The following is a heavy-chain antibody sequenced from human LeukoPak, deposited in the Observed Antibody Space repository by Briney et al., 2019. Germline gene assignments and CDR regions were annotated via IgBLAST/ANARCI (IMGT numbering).Heavy chain of an antibody. CDR3: AKTYSSSVYYYYMDV. J-gene: IGHJ6*03. D-gene: IGHD6-6*01. CDR1: EFTFSSYG. CDR2: IRYDGSDR. Sequence: GGSLRLSCVASEFTFSSYGMHWVRQAPGKGLEWVAYIRYDGSDRYYADSVKGRFTISRDNSKNTLYLQMNSLRAEDTAVYYCAKTYSSSVYYYYMDVWGKGTTVTVSS. V-gene: IGHV3-30*02.